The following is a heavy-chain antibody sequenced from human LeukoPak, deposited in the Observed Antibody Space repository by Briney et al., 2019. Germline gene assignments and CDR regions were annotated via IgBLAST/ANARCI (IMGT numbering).Heavy chain of an antibody. J-gene: IGHJ4*02. Sequence: GGSLRLSCAASGFTFSGYGMHWVRQAPGRGLEWVAFIQYDGSNEYYVDPVKGRFTFSRDNSKNMLYLQMNSLRAEDTAVYYCAKGQGWYVDYWGQGTLVTVSS. D-gene: IGHD6-19*01. CDR2: IQYDGSNE. V-gene: IGHV3-30*02. CDR3: AKGQGWYVDY. CDR1: GFTFSGYG.